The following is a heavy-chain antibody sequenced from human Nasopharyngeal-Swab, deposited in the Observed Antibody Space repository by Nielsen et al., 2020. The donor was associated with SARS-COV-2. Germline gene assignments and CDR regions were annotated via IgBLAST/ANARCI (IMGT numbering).Heavy chain of an antibody. CDR3: ARDNGYIAYFDY. D-gene: IGHD5-18*01. V-gene: IGHV3-7*01. CDR2: IKQDGSEK. CDR1: GFTFSSYW. J-gene: IGHJ4*02. Sequence: GALRLSCAASGFTFSSYWMSWVRQAPGKGLEWVANIKQDGSEKYYVDSVKGRFTISRDNAKNSLYLQMNSLRAEDTAVYYCARDNGYIAYFDYWGQGTLVTVSS.